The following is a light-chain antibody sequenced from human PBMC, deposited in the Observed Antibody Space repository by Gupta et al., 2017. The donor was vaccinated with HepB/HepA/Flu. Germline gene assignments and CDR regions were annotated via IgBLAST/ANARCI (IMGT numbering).Light chain of an antibody. Sequence: DIVLTQSPSTLSLSPGERATLSCTASQSVSSYLAWYQQKPGQAPRLLVYDASNRATGIPARFSGSGSGTDFTLNISSVEAEDFAVYYCQQRRNWPPVTFGGGTKVEIK. CDR2: DAS. CDR3: QQRRNWPPVT. V-gene: IGKV3-11*01. J-gene: IGKJ4*01. CDR1: QSVSSY.